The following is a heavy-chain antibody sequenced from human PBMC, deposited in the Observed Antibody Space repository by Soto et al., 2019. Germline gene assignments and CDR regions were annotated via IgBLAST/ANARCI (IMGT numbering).Heavy chain of an antibody. CDR2: ISGSGGST. J-gene: IGHJ4*02. V-gene: IGHV3-23*01. Sequence: PGGSLRLSCAASGFTFSSYAMSWVRQAPGKGLEWVSAISGSGGSTYYADSVKGRFTISRDNSKNTLYLQMNSLRAEDTAVYYCAKAGPSYCSGGSCMNLDYWGQGTLVTVSS. CDR1: GFTFSSYA. CDR3: AKAGPSYCSGGSCMNLDY. D-gene: IGHD2-15*01.